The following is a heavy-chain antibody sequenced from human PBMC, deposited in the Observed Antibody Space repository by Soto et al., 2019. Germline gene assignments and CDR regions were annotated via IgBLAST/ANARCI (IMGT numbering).Heavy chain of an antibody. J-gene: IGHJ6*03. D-gene: IGHD5-18*01. Sequence: GGSLRLSCAASGFTFSSYAMSWVRQAPGKGLEWVSAISGSGGSTYYADSVKGRFTISRDNSKNTLYLQMNSLRAEDTAVYYCAKDALGYDYYYYYMDVWGKGTTVTVSS. CDR2: ISGSGGST. CDR3: AKDALGYDYYYYYMDV. CDR1: GFTFSSYA. V-gene: IGHV3-23*01.